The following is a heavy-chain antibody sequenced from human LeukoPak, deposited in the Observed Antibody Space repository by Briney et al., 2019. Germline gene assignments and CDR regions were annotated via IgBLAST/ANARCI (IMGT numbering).Heavy chain of an antibody. D-gene: IGHD3-22*01. Sequence: PGGSLRLSCAASGFTFDDYGMSWVRQAPGKGLEWVSGINWNGGSTGYVDSVKGRFTISRDNAKNSLYLQMNSLRAEDTALYYRARGRTYYYDSSGYPWDYWGQGTLVTVSS. CDR2: INWNGGST. CDR3: ARGRTYYYDSSGYPWDY. V-gene: IGHV3-20*04. J-gene: IGHJ4*02. CDR1: GFTFDDYG.